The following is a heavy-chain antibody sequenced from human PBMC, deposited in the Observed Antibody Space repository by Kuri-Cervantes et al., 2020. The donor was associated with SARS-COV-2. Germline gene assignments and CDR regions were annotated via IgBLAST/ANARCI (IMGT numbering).Heavy chain of an antibody. CDR1: GGSISSSSYY. CDR3: ARGVYDFWGGDLMSYYYYMDV. J-gene: IGHJ6*03. CDR2: IYYSGST. V-gene: IGHV4-39*01. D-gene: IGHD3-3*01. Sequence: SETLSLTCTVSGGSISSSSYYWGWIRQPPGKGLEWIGSIYYSGSTYYNPSLKSRVTISVDTSKNQFSLKLSSVTAADTAVYYCARGVYDFWGGDLMSYYYYMDVWGKGTTVTVSS.